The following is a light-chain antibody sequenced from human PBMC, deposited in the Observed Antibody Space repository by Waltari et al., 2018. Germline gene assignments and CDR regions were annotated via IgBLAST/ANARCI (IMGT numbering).Light chain of an antibody. V-gene: IGLV1-40*01. CDR3: QSFDNMLSGGVV. CDR2: GNN. CDR1: TPNIGAGHD. J-gene: IGLJ2*01. Sequence: QSVLTQPLSVSGTPGQRVTIPCSGSTPNIGAGHDLHGYQHLPGTAPKLLSYGNNNRPSGVPDRFSGSKSGTSASLAITGLQADDEADYFCQSFDNMLSGGVVFGGGTKLAVL.